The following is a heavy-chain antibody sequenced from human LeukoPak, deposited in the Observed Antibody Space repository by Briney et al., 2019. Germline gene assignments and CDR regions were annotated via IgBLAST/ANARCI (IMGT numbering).Heavy chain of an antibody. Sequence: ASVKVSCKASGYTFTSYGISWVRQAPGQGLEWMGWISAYNGNTNYAQKLQGRVTMTTDTSTSTAYMELRSLRSDDTAVYYCARDRSGGSCLFGFDPWGQGTLVTVSS. CDR1: GYTFTSYG. J-gene: IGHJ5*02. D-gene: IGHD2-15*01. CDR2: ISAYNGNT. CDR3: ARDRSGGSCLFGFDP. V-gene: IGHV1-18*01.